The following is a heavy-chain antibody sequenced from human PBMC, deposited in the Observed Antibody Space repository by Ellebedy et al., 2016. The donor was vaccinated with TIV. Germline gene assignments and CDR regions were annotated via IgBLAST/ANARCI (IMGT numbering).Heavy chain of an antibody. CDR1: GFTFSSYA. J-gene: IGHJ6*03. V-gene: IGHV3-23*01. CDR3: ANDRTNSYFYMDV. Sequence: GESLKISXAASGFTFSSYAMRWVRQAPGKGLEWVSSISASGASTYYADSVKGRFTISRDNSKNTLYLQMNRLRAEDTALYYCANDRTNSYFYMDVWGKGTTVTVSS. D-gene: IGHD1-14*01. CDR2: ISASGAST.